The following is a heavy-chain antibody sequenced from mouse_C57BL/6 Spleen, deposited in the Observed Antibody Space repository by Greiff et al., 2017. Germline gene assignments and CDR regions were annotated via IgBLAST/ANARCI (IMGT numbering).Heavy chain of an antibody. CDR1: GYAFSSSW. J-gene: IGHJ3*01. CDR3: ARGAFAY. V-gene: IGHV1-82*01. Sequence: QVQLKQSGPELVKPGASVKISCKASGYAFSSSWMNWVKQRPGKGLEWIGRIYPGDGDTNYNGKFKGKATLTADKSSSTAYMQLSSLTSEDSAVYYCARGAFAYWGQGTLVTVSA. CDR2: IYPGDGDT.